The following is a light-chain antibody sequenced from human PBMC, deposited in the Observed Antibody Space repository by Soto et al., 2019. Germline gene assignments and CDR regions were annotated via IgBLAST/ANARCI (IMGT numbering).Light chain of an antibody. CDR3: LQDYNYPWT. CDR2: AAS. V-gene: IGKV1-9*01. CDR1: QGISSY. J-gene: IGKJ1*01. Sequence: DIQLTQSPSFLSASVGDRVTIACRASQGISSYLAWYQQRPGKAPKLLIYAASTLQSGVPSRFSGSGSGTDFTLTISSLQPEDFATYYCLQDYNYPWTFGQGTKVDI.